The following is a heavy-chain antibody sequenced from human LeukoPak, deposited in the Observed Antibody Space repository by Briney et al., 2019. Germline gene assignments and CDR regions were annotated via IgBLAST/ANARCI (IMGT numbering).Heavy chain of an antibody. J-gene: IGHJ3*02. CDR2: IYYSGST. D-gene: IGHD1-14*01. CDR1: GGSISSSSYY. Sequence: PSETLSLTCTVSGGSISSSSYYWGWIRQPPGKGLEWIGSIYYSGSTYYNPSLKSRVTISVDTSKNQFSLKLSSVTAADTAVYYCASTKEPHDAFDIWGQGTMVTVSS. V-gene: IGHV4-39*07. CDR3: ASTKEPHDAFDI.